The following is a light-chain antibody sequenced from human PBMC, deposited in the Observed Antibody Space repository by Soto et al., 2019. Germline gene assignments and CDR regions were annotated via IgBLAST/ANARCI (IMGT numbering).Light chain of an antibody. CDR1: QSVSSN. J-gene: IGKJ1*01. V-gene: IGKV3-15*01. CDR3: QQYNNWPTWT. Sequence: EIVMTQSPATLSVSPGERATLSCRASQSVSSNLAWYQQKAGQAPRLLIYGASTRATGIPARLSASGSGTEFTLTISSLQSEDFAVYHCQQYNNWPTWTFGQGTKV. CDR2: GAS.